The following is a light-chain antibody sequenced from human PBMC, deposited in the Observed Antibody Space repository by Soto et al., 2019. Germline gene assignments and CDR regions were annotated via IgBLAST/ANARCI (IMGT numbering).Light chain of an antibody. J-gene: IGKJ2*01. CDR2: NTF. CDR3: QQSDRTPPYT. Sequence: DIQMTQSPSSLSASVGDRVTITCRASQSIRGSLHWYQQKAGKAPKLLIHNTFNLQSGVPSRFSGSGSGTDFTLTISSLQPEDIATYYCQQSDRTPPYTFGQGTKLEIQ. V-gene: IGKV1-39*01. CDR1: QSIRGS.